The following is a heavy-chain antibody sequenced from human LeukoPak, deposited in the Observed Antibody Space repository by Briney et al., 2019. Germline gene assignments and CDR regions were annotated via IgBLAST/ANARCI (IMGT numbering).Heavy chain of an antibody. CDR2: ISSSSRST. V-gene: IGHV3-48*04. Sequence: GGSLRLSCAASGLTFSTYSMNCVRQAPGKGLEWVSYISSSSRSTDYADSVTVRFTISRENAKNSLYLQMNSLRAEDTAVYYCARDFYGDSAKVVSCHFDLWGRGTLVTVSS. J-gene: IGHJ2*01. D-gene: IGHD4-17*01. CDR3: ARDFYGDSAKVVSCHFDL. CDR1: GLTFSTYS.